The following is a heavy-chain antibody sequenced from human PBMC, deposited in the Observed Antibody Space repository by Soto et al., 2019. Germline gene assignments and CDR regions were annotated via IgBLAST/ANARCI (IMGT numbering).Heavy chain of an antibody. CDR1: GGSISSGDYY. Sequence: SETLSLTCTVSGGSISSGDYYWSWIRQPPGKGLEWIGYIYYSGSTYYNPSLKSRVTISVDTSKNQFSLKLSSVTAADTAVYYCARGTRGSLAVAANWFDPWGQGTLVTVYS. CDR2: IYYSGST. CDR3: ARGTRGSLAVAANWFDP. V-gene: IGHV4-30-4*01. J-gene: IGHJ5*02. D-gene: IGHD6-19*01.